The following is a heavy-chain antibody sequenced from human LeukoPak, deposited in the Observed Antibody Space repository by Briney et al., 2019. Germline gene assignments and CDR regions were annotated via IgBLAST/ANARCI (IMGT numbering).Heavy chain of an antibody. D-gene: IGHD2-15*01. CDR3: ARALDVVVVVAVPRGLDY. Sequence: GGSLRLSCAASGFTFSSYGMHWVRQAPGKGLEWVAVISYDGSNKYYADSVKGRFTISRDNSKNTLYLQMNSLRAEDTAVYYCARALDVVVVVAVPRGLDYWGQGTLVTVSS. CDR2: ISYDGSNK. J-gene: IGHJ4*02. CDR1: GFTFSSYG. V-gene: IGHV3-30*03.